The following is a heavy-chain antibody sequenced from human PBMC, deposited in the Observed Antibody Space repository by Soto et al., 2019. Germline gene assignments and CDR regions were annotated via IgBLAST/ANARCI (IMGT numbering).Heavy chain of an antibody. CDR1: GGSFRTYV. Sequence: SVKVSCKASGGSFRTYVINWLRQAPGQGLEWMGQIIPTFKTTDSAQKFQDRVTITADESTSTVYMELSSLRSDDTAVYYCASHEYYYDDSGFYPLKYWGQGTLVTVSS. CDR3: ASHEYYYDDSGFYPLKY. D-gene: IGHD3-22*01. J-gene: IGHJ4*02. CDR2: IIPTFKTT. V-gene: IGHV1-69*13.